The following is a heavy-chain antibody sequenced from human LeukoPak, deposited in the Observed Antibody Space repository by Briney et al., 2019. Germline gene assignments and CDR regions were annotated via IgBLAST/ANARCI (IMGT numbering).Heavy chain of an antibody. CDR1: GFTFSGYS. CDR3: LGDPYFFDY. V-gene: IGHV3-48*02. CDR2: ISSSSNTI. Sequence: GGSLRLSCAASGFTFSGYSMNWVRQAPGKGLEWVSYISSSSNTIYYTDSVKGRFTISRDNAKNSLYLHMNSLRDEDTAVYYCLGDPYFFDYWGQGTLVPVSS. D-gene: IGHD4-17*01. J-gene: IGHJ4*02.